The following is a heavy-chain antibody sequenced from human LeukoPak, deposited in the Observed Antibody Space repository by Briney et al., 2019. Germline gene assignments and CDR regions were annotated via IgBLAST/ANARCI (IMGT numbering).Heavy chain of an antibody. V-gene: IGHV3-33*01. J-gene: IGHJ3*02. CDR1: GFTFSSYG. Sequence: GGSLRLSCAASGFTFSSYGMDWVRQAPGKGLEWVAAIWYDGSNKHYADSVKGRFTISRDNSKNTLYLQMNSLRAEDTAVYYCAREYYYDSSLASDIWGQGTMATVSS. CDR2: IWYDGSNK. CDR3: AREYYYDSSLASDI. D-gene: IGHD3-22*01.